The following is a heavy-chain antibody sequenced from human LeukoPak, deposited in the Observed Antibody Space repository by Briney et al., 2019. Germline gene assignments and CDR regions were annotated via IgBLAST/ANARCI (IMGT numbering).Heavy chain of an antibody. J-gene: IGHJ4*02. Sequence: PGGSLRLSCAASGFTFDDYAMHWVRQAPGKGLEWVSGISWNSGSIGYADSVKGRFTISRDNAKNSLYLQMNSLRAEDTALYYCAKASPRYFDWSPYAGDYFDYWGQGTLVTVSS. CDR1: GFTFDDYA. D-gene: IGHD3-9*01. V-gene: IGHV3-9*01. CDR3: AKASPRYFDWSPYAGDYFDY. CDR2: ISWNSGSI.